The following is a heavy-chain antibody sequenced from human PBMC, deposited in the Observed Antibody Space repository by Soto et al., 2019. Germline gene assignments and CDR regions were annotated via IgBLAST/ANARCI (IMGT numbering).Heavy chain of an antibody. CDR3: WRSGS. V-gene: IGHV1-69*13. CDR1: GGTFRSYA. CDR2: IIPISGTT. J-gene: IGHJ5*02. D-gene: IGHD6-25*01. Sequence: SVKVSCKVSGGTFRSYAINWERQAPGQGLEWMGGIIPISGTTNYAQKFQGRVPITVDESTSTADLDLSSLRYDETAVYYCWRSGSCGRVSLVAVSS.